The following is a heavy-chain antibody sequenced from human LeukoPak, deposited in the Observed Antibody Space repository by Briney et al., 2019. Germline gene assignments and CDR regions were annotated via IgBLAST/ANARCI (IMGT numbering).Heavy chain of an antibody. J-gene: IGHJ4*02. CDR3: ARAQQWLGFDY. V-gene: IGHV4-61*02. CDR1: GGSISSGSYY. D-gene: IGHD6-19*01. Sequence: PSETLSLTCTVSGGSISSGSYYWSWIRQPAGKGLGWIGRIYTSGSTNYNPSLKSRVTISVDTSKNQFSLKLSSVTAADTAVYYCARAQQWLGFDYWGQGTLVTVSS. CDR2: IYTSGST.